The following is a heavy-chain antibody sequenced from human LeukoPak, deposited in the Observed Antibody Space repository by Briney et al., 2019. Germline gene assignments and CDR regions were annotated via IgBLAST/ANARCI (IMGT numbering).Heavy chain of an antibody. J-gene: IGHJ5*02. CDR3: ASSDPLGYCSSTSCQNENWFDP. CDR1: GGSFSGYY. Sequence: SETLSLTCAVYGGSFSGYYWSWIRQPPGKGLEWIGEINHSGSTNYNPSLKSRVTISVDTSKNQFSLKLSSVTAADTAVYYCASSDPLGYCSSTSCQNENWFDPWGQGTLVTVSS. D-gene: IGHD2-2*01. CDR2: INHSGST. V-gene: IGHV4-34*01.